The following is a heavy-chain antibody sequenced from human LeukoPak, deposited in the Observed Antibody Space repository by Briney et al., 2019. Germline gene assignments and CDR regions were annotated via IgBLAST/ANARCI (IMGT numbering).Heavy chain of an antibody. J-gene: IGHJ4*02. CDR2: ISGSGGST. CDR3: AKDPRYSSSWYRSDY. D-gene: IGHD6-13*01. CDR1: GGTFSSYA. V-gene: IGHV3-23*01. Sequence: ASVKVSCKASGGTFSSYAISWVRQAPGKGLEWVSAISGSGGSTYYADSVKGRFTISRDNSKNTLYLQMNSLRAEDTAVYYCAKDPRYSSSWYRSDYWGQGTLVTVSS.